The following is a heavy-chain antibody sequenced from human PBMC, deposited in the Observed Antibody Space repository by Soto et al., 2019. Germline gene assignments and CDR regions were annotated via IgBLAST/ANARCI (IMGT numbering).Heavy chain of an antibody. CDR3: ARDRKPIVVVPAAKLRNYGMDV. V-gene: IGHV3-21*01. Sequence: PVGSLRLSGAASGFTFSSYSMNWVRQARGKGLEWVSSISSSSSYIYYADSVKGRFTISRDNAKNSLYLQMNSLRAEDTAVYYCARDRKPIVVVPAAKLRNYGMDVWGQGTTVTVSS. CDR1: GFTFSSYS. D-gene: IGHD2-2*01. J-gene: IGHJ6*02. CDR2: ISSSSSYI.